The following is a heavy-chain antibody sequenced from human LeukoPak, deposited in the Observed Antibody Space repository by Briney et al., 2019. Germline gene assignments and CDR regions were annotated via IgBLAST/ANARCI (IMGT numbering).Heavy chain of an antibody. D-gene: IGHD2-8*01. J-gene: IGHJ6*02. Sequence: ASVTVSCKTSGYTFTNYNMNWVRQAPGQGLEWMGWINTKTGNPTYAQGFTGRFVFSFDTSVNTAYLHISSLEAEDTAVYFCARNGRHSADYYYYYAMDVWGQGTTVTVSS. CDR3: ARNGRHSADYYYYYAMDV. V-gene: IGHV7-4-1*02. CDR1: GYTFTNYN. CDR2: INTKTGNP.